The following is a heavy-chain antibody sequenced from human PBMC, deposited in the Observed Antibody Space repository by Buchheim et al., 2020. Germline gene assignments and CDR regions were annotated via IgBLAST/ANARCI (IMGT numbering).Heavy chain of an antibody. CDR1: GGSISNSDSYY. Sequence: QQQLQESGPGLVKPSETLSLTCTVSGGSISNSDSYYWGWIRQPPGKGLEWIGSIYYGGSTYYNPSLKSRVTISVDTSQNQFSLKLSSVTAADTAVYYCARGPVFTGWSGYYRNLYYYYMDVWGKGTT. CDR2: IYYGGST. CDR3: ARGPVFTGWSGYYRNLYYYYMDV. V-gene: IGHV4-39*01. J-gene: IGHJ6*03. D-gene: IGHD3-3*01.